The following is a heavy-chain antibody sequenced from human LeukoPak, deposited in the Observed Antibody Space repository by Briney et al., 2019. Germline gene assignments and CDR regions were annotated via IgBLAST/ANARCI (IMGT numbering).Heavy chain of an antibody. CDR1: GFTFSSYA. CDR2: ISYDGSNK. CDR3: AIGLHNDFWSGYLSYYYYMDV. D-gene: IGHD3-3*01. J-gene: IGHJ6*03. Sequence: PGRSLRLSCAASGFTFSSYAMHWVRQAPGKGLEWVAVISYDGSNKYYADSVKGRFTISRDNSKNTLYLQKNSLGAEDTAVYYCAIGLHNDFWSGYLSYYYYMDVWGKGTTVTVSS. V-gene: IGHV3-30*04.